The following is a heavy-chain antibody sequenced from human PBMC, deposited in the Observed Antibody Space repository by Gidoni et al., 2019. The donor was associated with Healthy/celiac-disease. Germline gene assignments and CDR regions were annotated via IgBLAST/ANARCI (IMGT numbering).Heavy chain of an antibody. D-gene: IGHD3-22*01. J-gene: IGHJ4*02. CDR2: INPSGGST. CDR3: ARDASSGYYD. CDR1: GYTFTSYY. Sequence: QVQLVHSGAEVTKPAASVKVSCKASGYTFTSYYLHWVRQAPGQGLVWMGIINPSGGSTSYAQKFQGRVNMTRDTSTSTVYMELSSLRSEDTDVYYCARDASSGYYDWGQGTLVTVSS. V-gene: IGHV1-46*03.